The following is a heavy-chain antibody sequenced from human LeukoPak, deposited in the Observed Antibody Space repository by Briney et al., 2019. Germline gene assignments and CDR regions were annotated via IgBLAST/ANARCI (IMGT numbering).Heavy chain of an antibody. D-gene: IGHD2-2*01. V-gene: IGHV3-30*02. CDR2: IRDDGSNK. CDR1: GFTFRNYG. J-gene: IGHJ4*02. CDR3: AKVSITVVVIPAALLDY. Sequence: GGSLRLSCAAYGFTFRNYGMHWVRQTPGKGLEWVAFIRDDGSNKYYADSVKGRFTISRDNSKNTLFLQMNSLRAEDAAVYYCAKVSITVVVIPAALLDYWGQGTLVTVSS.